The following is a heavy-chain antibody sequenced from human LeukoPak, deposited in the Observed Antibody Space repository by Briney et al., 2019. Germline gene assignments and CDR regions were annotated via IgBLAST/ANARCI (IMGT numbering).Heavy chain of an antibody. Sequence: GGSLRLSCAASGFTFSNAWMSWVRQAPGKGLEWVGRIKSKTDGGTTDYAAPVKGRFTISRDDSINTLYLQMNSLRAEDTALYYCAKDCGYSSSWYPGGYGMDVWGQGTTVTVSS. J-gene: IGHJ6*02. V-gene: IGHV3-15*05. CDR2: IKSKTDGGTT. D-gene: IGHD6-13*01. CDR1: GFTFSNAW. CDR3: AKDCGYSSSWYPGGYGMDV.